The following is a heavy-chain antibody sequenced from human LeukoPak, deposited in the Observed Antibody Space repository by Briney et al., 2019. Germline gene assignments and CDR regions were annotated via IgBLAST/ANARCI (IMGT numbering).Heavy chain of an antibody. J-gene: IGHJ5*02. D-gene: IGHD2-8*01. CDR2: IIPIFGTA. Sequence: GASVKVSCKASGGTFSSYAISWVRQAPGQGLEWMGGIIPIFGTANYAQKFQGRVTITADESTSTAYMELSSLRSEDTAVYYCARGVRYRTNGVYMSCFQNWFDPWGQGTLVTVSS. V-gene: IGHV1-69*13. CDR3: ARGVRYRTNGVYMSCFQNWFDP. CDR1: GGTFSSYA.